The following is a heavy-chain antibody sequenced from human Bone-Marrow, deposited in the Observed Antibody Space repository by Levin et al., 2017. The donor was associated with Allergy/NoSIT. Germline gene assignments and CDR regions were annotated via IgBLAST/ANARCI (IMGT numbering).Heavy chain of an antibody. V-gene: IGHV4-31*03. Sequence: SLTLSLPCTVSGGSIRSGIYFWSWIRHLPGKGLEWIGYVSYSGITFYNPSLKSRVTISVDTSKKLFSLNLSSVTAADTAVYYCARGITIFGVVLAVNDAFDIWGQGTMVTVSS. CDR3: ARGITIFGVVLAVNDAFDI. D-gene: IGHD3-3*01. J-gene: IGHJ3*02. CDR1: GGSIRSGIYF. CDR2: VSYSGIT.